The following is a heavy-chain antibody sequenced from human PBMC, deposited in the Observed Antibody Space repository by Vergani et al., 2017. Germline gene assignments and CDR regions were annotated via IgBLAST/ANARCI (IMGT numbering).Heavy chain of an antibody. CDR1: GFKFSDHY. Sequence: LEESGGGSVKPGGSLRLSCAASGFKFSDHYKSWIRQAPGKGLEWVSHISPGASTVSYTDSVTGRFTVSRDNDNNSLTLDMTTLRVEDTAVYYGAKNPGISTTRHYYAMDVWGQGTTVTVSS. V-gene: IGHV3-11*04. CDR3: AKNPGISTTRHYYAMDV. CDR2: ISPGASTV. D-gene: IGHD1-1*01. J-gene: IGHJ6*02.